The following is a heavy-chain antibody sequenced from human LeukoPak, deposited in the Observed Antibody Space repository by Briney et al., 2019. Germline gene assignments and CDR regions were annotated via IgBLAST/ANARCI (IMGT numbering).Heavy chain of an antibody. V-gene: IGHV3-48*01. CDR3: ARVRLDSGTYSLYY. CDR1: GFTFSSYS. Sequence: GGSLRLSCAASGFTFSSYSMNWVRQAPGKGLEWVSYISGRSSTKYYADSVKGRFTISRDNAENSLYLQMNSLRVEDTAVYYCARVRLDSGTYSLYYWGQGTLVTISS. J-gene: IGHJ4*02. CDR2: ISGRSSTK. D-gene: IGHD3-10*01.